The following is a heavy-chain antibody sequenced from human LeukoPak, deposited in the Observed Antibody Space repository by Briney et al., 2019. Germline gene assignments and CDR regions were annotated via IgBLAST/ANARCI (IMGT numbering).Heavy chain of an antibody. D-gene: IGHD4-17*01. J-gene: IGHJ6*02. V-gene: IGHV3-53*05. Sequence: GGSLRLSCAASGFTVSSNYMSWVRQAPGKGLEWVSVIYSGGSTYYADSVKGRFTISRDNSKNTLYLQMNSLRAEDTAVYYCAKDRTVTTFHYYGMDVWGQGTTVTVSS. CDR3: AKDRTVTTFHYYGMDV. CDR1: GFTVSSNY. CDR2: IYSGGST.